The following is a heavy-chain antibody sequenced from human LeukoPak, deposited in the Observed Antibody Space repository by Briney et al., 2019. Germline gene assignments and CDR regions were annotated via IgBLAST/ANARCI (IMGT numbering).Heavy chain of an antibody. CDR3: ARDLRLMMGDYYYYYGMDV. CDR1: GGSISSGGYY. V-gene: IGHV4-31*03. D-gene: IGHD2-21*01. J-gene: IGHJ6*02. CDR2: IYYSGST. Sequence: PSQTLSLTCTVSGGSISSGGYYWSWIRQHPGEGLEWIGYIYYSGSTYYNPSLKSRVTISVDTSKNQFSLKLSSVTAADTAVYYCARDLRLMMGDYYYYYGMDVWGQGTTVTVSS.